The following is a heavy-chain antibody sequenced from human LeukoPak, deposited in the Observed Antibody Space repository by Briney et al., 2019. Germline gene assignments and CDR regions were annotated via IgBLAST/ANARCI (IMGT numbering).Heavy chain of an antibody. CDR1: GFTFSSYA. Sequence: GRSLRLSCAASGFTFSSYAMHWVRQAPGKGLEGVAVISYDGSNKYYADSVKGRFTISRDNSKNTLYLQMNSLRAEDTAVYYCARDSPSHYDFWSGYEGRGYNWFDPWGQGTLVTVSS. CDR2: ISYDGSNK. D-gene: IGHD3-3*01. V-gene: IGHV3-30-3*01. J-gene: IGHJ5*02. CDR3: ARDSPSHYDFWSGYEGRGYNWFDP.